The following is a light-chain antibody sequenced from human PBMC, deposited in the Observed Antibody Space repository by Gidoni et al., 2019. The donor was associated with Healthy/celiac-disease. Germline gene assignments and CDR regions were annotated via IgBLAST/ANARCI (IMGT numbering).Light chain of an antibody. J-gene: IGKJ2*01. Sequence: DIVLPQSPDSLAVSLGERATINCKSSQSVLYSSNNKNYLAWYQQKPGQPPKLLIYWASTRESGVPDRFSGSGSGTDFTLTISSLQAEDVAVYYCQQYYSRTFGQGTKLEIK. V-gene: IGKV4-1*01. CDR2: WAS. CDR3: QQYYSRT. CDR1: QSVLYSSNNKNY.